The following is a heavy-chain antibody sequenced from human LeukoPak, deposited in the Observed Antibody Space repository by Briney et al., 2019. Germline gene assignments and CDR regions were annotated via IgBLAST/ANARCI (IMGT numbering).Heavy chain of an antibody. D-gene: IGHD3-10*01. CDR1: GGSITNLDYY. CDR2: IYTSGGT. CDR3: AGRGSRSGSFDI. Sequence: SETLSLTCTVSGGSITNLDYYWTWIRQPAGKRLEWIGRIYTSGGTNYNPSLKSRVTMSVDRSKNEISLHLASLTAADTALYYCAGRGSRSGSFDIWGPGTFVTVSS. V-gene: IGHV4-61*02. J-gene: IGHJ3*02.